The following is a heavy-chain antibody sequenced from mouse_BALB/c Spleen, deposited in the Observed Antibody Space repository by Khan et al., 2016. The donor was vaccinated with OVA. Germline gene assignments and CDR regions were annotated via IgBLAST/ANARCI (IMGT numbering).Heavy chain of an antibody. V-gene: IGHV3-2*02. J-gene: IGHJ2*01. CDR1: GYSITSGYG. D-gene: IGHD1-2*01. Sequence: EVQLVETGPGLVKPSQSLSLTCTVTGYSITSGYGWNWIRQFPGNKLEWTGYISYSGSTNYNPSLKSRISINRDTSKNQFFLQLNSVTTEDTATYYCARTARIKYWGEGTTLTGSS. CDR3: ARTARIKY. CDR2: ISYSGST.